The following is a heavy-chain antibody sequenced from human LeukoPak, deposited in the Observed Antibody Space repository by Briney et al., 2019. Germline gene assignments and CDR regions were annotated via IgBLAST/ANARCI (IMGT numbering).Heavy chain of an antibody. CDR3: ASSVIWLQFAYGDYVYWFDP. Sequence: GASVKVSCKASGYTFTGYYMHWVRQAPGQGLEWMGWINPNSGGTNYAQKFQGRVTMTRDTSISTAYMELSRLRSDDTAVYYCASSVIWLQFAYGDYVYWFDPWGQGTLVTVSS. D-gene: IGHD4-17*01. J-gene: IGHJ5*02. V-gene: IGHV1-2*02. CDR1: GYTFTGYY. CDR2: INPNSGGT.